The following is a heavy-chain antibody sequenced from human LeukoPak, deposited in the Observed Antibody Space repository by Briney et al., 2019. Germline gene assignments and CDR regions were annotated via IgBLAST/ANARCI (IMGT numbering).Heavy chain of an antibody. CDR1: GFPFSSYA. J-gene: IGHJ5*02. V-gene: IGHV3-23*01. CDR3: AIDLTSEPTP. CDR2: IGSDGKT. D-gene: IGHD4/OR15-4a*01. Sequence: GGSLRLSCEASGFPFSSYAMTWVRQAPGKGLEWVSSIGSDGKTHYSESVKGRFVISRDNFGGMVFLQLNSLRDEDTAVYYCAIDLTSEPTPWGRGTQVTVSS.